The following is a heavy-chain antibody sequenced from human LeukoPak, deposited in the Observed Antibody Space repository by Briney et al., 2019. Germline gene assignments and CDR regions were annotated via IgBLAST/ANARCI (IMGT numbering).Heavy chain of an antibody. J-gene: IGHJ4*02. Sequence: SETLSLTCTVSGGSISSSSYYWGWIRQPPGKGLEWIGSIYYSGSTYYNPSLKSRVTISVDTSKNQFSLKLSSVTAADTAVYYCARRSVAGLPALSRWGQGTLVTVSS. CDR1: GGSISSSSYY. D-gene: IGHD6-19*01. CDR3: ARRSVAGLPALSR. V-gene: IGHV4-39*07. CDR2: IYYSGST.